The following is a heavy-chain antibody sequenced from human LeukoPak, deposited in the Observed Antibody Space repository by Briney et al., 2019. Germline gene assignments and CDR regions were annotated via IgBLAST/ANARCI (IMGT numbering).Heavy chain of an antibody. Sequence: PSETLSLTCTVSGGSISRSNYYWGWIRQPPGKGLEWIGSIYYSGSTYYNPSLKSRVTISVDTSRNQFSLRLSSVTAADTAVYYCARVSGYMTEDFFDYWGQGTLVTVSS. CDR3: ARVSGYMTEDFFDY. CDR2: IYYSGST. D-gene: IGHD6-13*01. J-gene: IGHJ4*02. CDR1: GGSISRSNYY. V-gene: IGHV4-39*07.